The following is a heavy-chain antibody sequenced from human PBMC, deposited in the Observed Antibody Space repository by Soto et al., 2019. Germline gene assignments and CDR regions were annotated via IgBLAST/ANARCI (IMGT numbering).Heavy chain of an antibody. CDR1: GGTFSNYA. V-gene: IGHV1-69*01. CDR3: EIDVGSGELSVV. J-gene: IGHJ6*02. Sequence: QVQLVQSGTEVKKPGSSAKVSCKASGGTFSNYAISWVRQAPGQGLEWMGGIIPLFGTTDYAKKFQGRIAITADESTTTVYMDVSSLRFEDTAVYVCEIDVGSGELSVVWGQGTRVIVSS. CDR2: IIPLFGTT. D-gene: IGHD3-10*01.